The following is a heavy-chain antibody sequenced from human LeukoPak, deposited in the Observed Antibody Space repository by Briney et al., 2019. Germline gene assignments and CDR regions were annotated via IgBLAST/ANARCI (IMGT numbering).Heavy chain of an antibody. V-gene: IGHV1-18*01. D-gene: IGHD3-10*01. CDR2: ISPNNDTT. CDR3: ARHFYGSGTYYHFDY. CDR1: GYIFPSYV. J-gene: IGHJ4*02. Sequence: ASVQVSCQASGYIFPSYVISWVRQAPAQGPEWMGWISPNNDTTNDAQKLQGRATLTTDTSTSAAYRKLRSLRSNVTAVYYCARHFYGSGTYYHFDYWGQGTLVTVSS.